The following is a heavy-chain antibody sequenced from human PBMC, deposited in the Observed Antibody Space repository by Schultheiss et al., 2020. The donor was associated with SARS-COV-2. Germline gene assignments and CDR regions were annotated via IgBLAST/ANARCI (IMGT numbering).Heavy chain of an antibody. CDR3: ARTSTPAYYYYMDV. Sequence: SETLSLTCTVSGGSISSGGYYWSWIRQHPGKGLEWIGYIYYSGSTYYNPSLKSRVTISVDTSKNQFSLKLSSVTAADTAVYYCARTSTPAYYYYMDVWGKGTTVTVSS. J-gene: IGHJ6*03. V-gene: IGHV4-31*03. CDR2: IYYSGST. CDR1: GGSISSGGYY.